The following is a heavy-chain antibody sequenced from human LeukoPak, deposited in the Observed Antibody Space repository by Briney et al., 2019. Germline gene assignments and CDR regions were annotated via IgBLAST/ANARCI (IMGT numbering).Heavy chain of an antibody. Sequence: ASVKVFCKVSGYTLTELSMHWVRQAPGIGLEWMGGFDPEDGETIYAQKFQGRVTMTEDTSTDTAYMELSSLRSEDTAVYYCATVFGYYDSSGYYRFDYWGQGTLVTVSS. J-gene: IGHJ4*02. V-gene: IGHV1-24*01. D-gene: IGHD3-22*01. CDR2: FDPEDGET. CDR3: ATVFGYYDSSGYYRFDY. CDR1: GYTLTELS.